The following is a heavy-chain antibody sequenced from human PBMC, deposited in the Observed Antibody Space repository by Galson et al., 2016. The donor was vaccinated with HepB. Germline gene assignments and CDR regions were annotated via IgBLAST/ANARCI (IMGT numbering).Heavy chain of an antibody. J-gene: IGHJ4*02. Sequence: SLRLSCAASGFTFSTSSIHWVRQAPGKGLEWVALTLHDGSNKYYADSVKGRFTVSRDNSKNTLYLHMNSLRAEDTAVYFCSRDQLGLGIFDYWGQGTLVTVSS. V-gene: IGHV3-30*04. CDR1: GFTFSTSS. CDR3: SRDQLGLGIFDY. D-gene: IGHD1-7*01. CDR2: TLHDGSNK.